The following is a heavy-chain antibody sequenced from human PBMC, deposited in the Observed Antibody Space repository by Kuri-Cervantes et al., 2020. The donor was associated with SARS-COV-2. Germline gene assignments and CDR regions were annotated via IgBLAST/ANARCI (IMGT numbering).Heavy chain of an antibody. D-gene: IGHD2-21*01. Sequence: LSLTCAAPGFTFSSCAMHWVRLAPGKGLEWVAFISYDGSNEYYADSVRGRFTISRDNSNNTLYLQVNSLRAEDTALYYCAKDRVGVLDSWGQGTQVTVSS. CDR1: GFTFSSCA. J-gene: IGHJ5*01. V-gene: IGHV3-30*01. CDR2: ISYDGSNE. CDR3: AKDRVGVLDS.